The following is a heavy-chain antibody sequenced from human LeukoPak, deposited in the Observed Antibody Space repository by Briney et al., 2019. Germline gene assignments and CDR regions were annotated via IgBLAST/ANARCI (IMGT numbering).Heavy chain of an antibody. CDR2: IYTSGST. J-gene: IGHJ5*02. D-gene: IGHD1-26*01. Sequence: SETLSLTCTVSGGPISSYYWNWIRQPPGKGLEWIGNIYTSGSTNYNPSLKSRVTILVDTSKNQISLKVSSVTAADTAVYFCARTGRYSGSYSTWGQGTLVTVSS. CDR1: GGPISSYY. V-gene: IGHV4-4*09. CDR3: ARTGRYSGSYST.